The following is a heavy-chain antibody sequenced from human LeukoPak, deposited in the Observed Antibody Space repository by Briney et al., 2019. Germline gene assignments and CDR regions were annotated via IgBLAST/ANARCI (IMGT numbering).Heavy chain of an antibody. V-gene: IGHV1-69*01. CDR2: IIPIFGTA. CDR1: GGTFSSYA. D-gene: IGHD3-10*01. CDR3: ARNVGKWYAFDI. J-gene: IGHJ3*02. Sequence: SVKVSCKASGGTFSSYAISWVRQAPGQGLEWMGGIIPIFGTANYAQKFQGRVTITADESTSTAYMELSSLRSEDPAVYYCARNVGKWYAFDIWGQGTMVTVSS.